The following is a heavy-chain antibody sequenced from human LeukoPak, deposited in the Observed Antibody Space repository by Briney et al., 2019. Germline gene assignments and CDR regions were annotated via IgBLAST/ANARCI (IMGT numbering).Heavy chain of an antibody. CDR2: ITSNSDYT. V-gene: IGHV3-23*01. CDR3: AKALGTGGRVSPFDV. CDR1: GFTFSNYV. J-gene: IGHJ3*01. D-gene: IGHD7-27*01. Sequence: GGSLRLSCAASGFTFSNYVMNWVRQAPGKGLEWVSPITSNSDYTYYADSVKGRFTIFRDNSKKTLFLQMNDLRAQDTAIYYCAKALGTGGRVSPFDVWGQGTMVTVSS.